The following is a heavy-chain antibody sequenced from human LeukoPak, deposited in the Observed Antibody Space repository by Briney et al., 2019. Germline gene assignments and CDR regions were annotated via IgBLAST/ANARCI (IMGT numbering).Heavy chain of an antibody. D-gene: IGHD6-13*01. J-gene: IGHJ5*02. Sequence: SETLSLTCAVYGGSFSGYYWSWIRQPPGKGLEWIGEINHSGSTNCNPPLKSRVTISVDTSKNQFSLKLSSVTAADTAVYYCAREIAAAGTNWFDPWGQGTLVTVSS. CDR3: AREIAAAGTNWFDP. CDR2: INHSGST. CDR1: GGSFSGYY. V-gene: IGHV4-34*01.